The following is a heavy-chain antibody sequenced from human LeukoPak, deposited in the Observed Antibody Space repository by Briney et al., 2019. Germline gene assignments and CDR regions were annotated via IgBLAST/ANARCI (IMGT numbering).Heavy chain of an antibody. V-gene: IGHV3-23*01. CDR3: AKPDGSGSSPDAFDI. CDR1: RFTFSSYA. D-gene: IGHD3-10*01. Sequence: GGSLRLSCAASRFTFSSYAMSWVHQAPGKGLEWVSAISGSGGSTYYADSVKGRFTISRDNSKNTLYLQMNSLRAEDTAVYYCAKPDGSGSSPDAFDIWGQGTMVTVSS. CDR2: ISGSGGST. J-gene: IGHJ3*02.